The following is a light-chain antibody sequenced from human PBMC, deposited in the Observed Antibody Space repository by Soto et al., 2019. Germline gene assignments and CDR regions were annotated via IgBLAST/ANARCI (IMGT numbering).Light chain of an antibody. V-gene: IGKV3-15*01. Sequence: EIVMTQSPATLSVSPGERATLSCRASQSVSSNLAWYQQKPGQAPRLLIYGASTRATGIPARFSGSGSGTELTLNISRLQSEDFAVYYCQQYNNWPVTFGQGTKVEIK. CDR1: QSVSSN. J-gene: IGKJ1*01. CDR2: GAS. CDR3: QQYNNWPVT.